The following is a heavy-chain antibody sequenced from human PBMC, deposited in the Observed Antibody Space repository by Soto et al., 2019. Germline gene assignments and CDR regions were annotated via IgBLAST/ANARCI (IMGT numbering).Heavy chain of an antibody. V-gene: IGHV3-30-3*01. Sequence: PGGSLRLSCTAPGFNFSDYVVHWVRQAPGRGLEWMAFISFDGSNEYYADFVKGRFTISRDNSKNMIYLQLNSLRADDAAVYFCAREGYYDSRGYPYGIDVWGQGTTVTVSS. J-gene: IGHJ6*02. D-gene: IGHD3-22*01. CDR3: AREGYYDSRGYPYGIDV. CDR1: GFNFSDYV. CDR2: ISFDGSNE.